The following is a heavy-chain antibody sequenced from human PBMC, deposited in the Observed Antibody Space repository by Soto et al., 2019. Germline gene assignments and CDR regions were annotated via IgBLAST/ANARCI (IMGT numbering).Heavy chain of an antibody. V-gene: IGHV1-2*02. D-gene: IGHD1-1*01. CDR1: GYTFSDYY. Sequence: ASVKASCKASGYTFSDYYIHWVRQAPGQGLEWMGWINPNSGGTKYAPKFQGGVTMTRDTSITTAYMELSRLRSGDTAVYYCAREPATAKPEGVDFWGQGTLVTVSS. CDR3: AREPATAKPEGVDF. J-gene: IGHJ4*02. CDR2: INPNSGGT.